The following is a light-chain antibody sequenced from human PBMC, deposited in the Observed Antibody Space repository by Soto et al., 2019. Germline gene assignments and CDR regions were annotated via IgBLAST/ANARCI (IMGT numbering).Light chain of an antibody. Sequence: EIVMTQSPATLSVSPGERATLSCRASQSVSSNLAWYQQKPGQAPRLLIYGASTRATGITARFSGSGSGKEFTLTFSSLQSEDFAVYYCQQYNKWGTFGQGTKVEIK. J-gene: IGKJ1*01. CDR1: QSVSSN. V-gene: IGKV3-15*01. CDR3: QQYNKWGT. CDR2: GAS.